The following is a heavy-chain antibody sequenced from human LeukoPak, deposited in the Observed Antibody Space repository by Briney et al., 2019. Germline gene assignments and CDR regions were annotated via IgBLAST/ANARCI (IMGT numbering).Heavy chain of an antibody. CDR3: ARGFRGDNFDY. J-gene: IGHJ4*02. CDR1: GYSINNGYY. D-gene: IGHD7-27*01. V-gene: IGHV4-38-2*02. Sequence: PSETLSLTCTVSGYSINNGYYWGWIRQPPGKGLEWIGSIYHSGSTNYNPSLKSRVTISVDTSKNQFSLKLSSVTAADTAVYFCARGFRGDNFDYWGQGTLVTVSS. CDR2: IYHSGST.